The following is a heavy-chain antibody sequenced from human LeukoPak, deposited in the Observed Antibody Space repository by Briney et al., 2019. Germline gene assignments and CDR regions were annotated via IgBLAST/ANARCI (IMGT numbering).Heavy chain of an antibody. CDR3: ARTRYYDILTGYYLYYYMDV. J-gene: IGHJ6*03. D-gene: IGHD3-9*01. CDR2: VYYSGST. CDR1: GGSISRHY. Sequence: SETLSLTCTVSGGSISRHYWSWIRQPPGKGLEWIGYVYYSGSTNYNPSLKSRVTISVDTSKNQFSLKLSSVTAADTAVYYCARTRYYDILTGYYLYYYMDVWGKGTTVTVSS. V-gene: IGHV4-59*08.